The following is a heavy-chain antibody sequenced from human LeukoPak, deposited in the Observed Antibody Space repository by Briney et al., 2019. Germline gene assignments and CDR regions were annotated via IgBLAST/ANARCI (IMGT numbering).Heavy chain of an antibody. V-gene: IGHV3-23*01. CDR3: ANTFNRFLEADY. CDR2: ISGSTSDT. J-gene: IGHJ4*02. D-gene: IGHD3-3*01. CDR1: AFSFTRYT. Sequence: GGSLRLSCVASAFSFTRYTMTWVRQAPGKGLEWVSAISGSTSDTWYTDAVKGRFTISRDDSKLTLYLQMSSLRAEDTAVYYCANTFNRFLEADYWGQGTLVTVSS.